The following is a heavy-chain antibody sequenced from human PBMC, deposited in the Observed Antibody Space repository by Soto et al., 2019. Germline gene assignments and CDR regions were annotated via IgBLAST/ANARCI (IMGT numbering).Heavy chain of an antibody. J-gene: IGHJ4*03. CDR2: IIPIFGTA. Sequence: ASVKVSCKASGGTFSSYAISWVRQAPGQGLEWMGGIIPIFGTANYAQKFQGRVTITADESTSTAYMELSSLRSEDTAVYYCAKGLEYYDSSGYYSFGYWGQGTTVTVSS. CDR1: GGTFSSYA. D-gene: IGHD3-22*01. CDR3: AKGLEYYDSSGYYSFGY. V-gene: IGHV1-69*13.